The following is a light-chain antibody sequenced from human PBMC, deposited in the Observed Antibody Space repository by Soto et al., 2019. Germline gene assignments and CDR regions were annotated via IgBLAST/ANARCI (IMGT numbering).Light chain of an antibody. J-gene: IGKJ2*01. CDR1: QSVSSSY. CDR3: QQYGSSLYT. CDR2: VAS. Sequence: EIVLTQSPGTLSLSPGERATLSCSASQSVSSSYLAWYQQKPGQAPRLLIYVASSRATGIPDRFSCSGSGTDFTLTISRLEPEDFAVYYCQQYGSSLYTFGQGTKLEIK. V-gene: IGKV3-20*01.